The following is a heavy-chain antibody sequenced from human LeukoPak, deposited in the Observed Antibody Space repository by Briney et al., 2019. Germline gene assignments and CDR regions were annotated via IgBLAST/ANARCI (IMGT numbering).Heavy chain of an antibody. Sequence: GSLRLSCAASGFTFDDYAMHWVRQAPGKGLEWVSLISGDGGSTYYADSVKGRFTISRDNSKNSLYLQMSSLRTEDSALYYCAKASGNYLTYYFDYWGQGTLVTVSS. CDR3: AKASGNYLTYYFDY. D-gene: IGHD1-26*01. CDR2: ISGDGGST. J-gene: IGHJ4*02. CDR1: GFTFDDYA. V-gene: IGHV3-43*02.